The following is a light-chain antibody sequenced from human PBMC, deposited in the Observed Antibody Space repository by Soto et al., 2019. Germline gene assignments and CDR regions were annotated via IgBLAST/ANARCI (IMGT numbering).Light chain of an antibody. Sequence: EIVLTQSPGTLSLSPGERATLSCRASQSVSRNLAWYQQKPGQAPRLLIYDASTRATGTPARFSGSGSGTKFTLSISSLQSEDFAVYYCQQYNNWPITFGQG. CDR3: QQYNNWPIT. J-gene: IGKJ5*01. CDR2: DAS. V-gene: IGKV3D-15*01. CDR1: QSVSRN.